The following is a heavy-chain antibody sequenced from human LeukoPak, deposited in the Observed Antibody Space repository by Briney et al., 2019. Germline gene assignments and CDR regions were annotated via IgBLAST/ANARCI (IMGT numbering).Heavy chain of an antibody. CDR2: INHSGST. Sequence: SETLSLTCTVSGGSISSRGYYWSWIRQPPGKGLEWIGEINHSGSTNYNPSLKSRVTISVDTSKNQFSLKLSSVTAADTAVYYCARGAGYWGQGTLVTVSS. J-gene: IGHJ4*02. CDR1: GGSISSRGYY. CDR3: ARGAGY. D-gene: IGHD1-26*01. V-gene: IGHV4-39*07.